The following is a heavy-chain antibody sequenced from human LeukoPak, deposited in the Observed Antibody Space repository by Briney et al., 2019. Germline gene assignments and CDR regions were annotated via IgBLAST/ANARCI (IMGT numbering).Heavy chain of an antibody. CDR3: ARVSRFYYDSSGDFDY. CDR2: ITPNSGAT. J-gene: IGHJ4*02. Sequence: ASVKVSCKASGYTFTDYYMHWVRQAPGQGLEWMGWITPNSGATKYAQKFRGRVSMTRDTSINTAYVELSRLRSDDTAIYYCARVSRFYYDSSGDFDYWGQGTLVTVSS. V-gene: IGHV1-2*02. CDR1: GYTFTDYY. D-gene: IGHD3-22*01.